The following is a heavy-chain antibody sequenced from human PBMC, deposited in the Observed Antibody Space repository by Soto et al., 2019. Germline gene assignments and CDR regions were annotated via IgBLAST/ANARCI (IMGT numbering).Heavy chain of an antibody. CDR3: ARGLPKAYSSGSSHFDY. V-gene: IGHV4-34*01. CDR2: INHSGST. D-gene: IGHD3-22*01. CDR1: GGSFSNYY. Sequence: QVQLQQWGAGLLKPSETLSLTCAVFGGSFSNYYWSWIRQPPGKGLEWIGEINHSGSTNYNPSLKSRVTISVDTSKNQFSRKLSSVTAADTAVYFCARGLPKAYSSGSSHFDYWGQGTLVTVSS. J-gene: IGHJ4*02.